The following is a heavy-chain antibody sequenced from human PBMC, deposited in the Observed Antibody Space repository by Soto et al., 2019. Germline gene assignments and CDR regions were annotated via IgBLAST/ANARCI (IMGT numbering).Heavy chain of an antibody. CDR3: ARRIVGDTWGDYYYYGMDV. J-gene: IGHJ6*02. V-gene: IGHV5-51*01. CDR1: GYSFSSYW. Sequence: PGESLKISCKGSGYSFSSYWIAWVRQTPGKGLEWMGIIYPGDSDTRYSPSFQGQVTISADKSISTAYLQWSSLKASDTAMYYCARRIVGDTWGDYYYYGMDVWGQGTTVTVSS. D-gene: IGHD1-26*01. CDR2: IYPGDSDT.